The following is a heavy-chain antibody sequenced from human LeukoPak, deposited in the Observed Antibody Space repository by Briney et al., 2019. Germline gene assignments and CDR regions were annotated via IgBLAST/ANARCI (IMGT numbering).Heavy chain of an antibody. CDR2: IYSRGST. Sequence: SETLSLTCTVSGGSTNTYYRGWVWQTPGKGLEWIGYIYSRGSTNYNPSLKSRVTISVDTSKNQFSLKLTSVTAADTAVYYCARGFDDYDVLLGYEYWGQGILVTVSS. CDR1: GGSTNTYY. CDR3: ARGFDDYDVLLGYEY. V-gene: IGHV4-59*01. D-gene: IGHD3-9*01. J-gene: IGHJ4*02.